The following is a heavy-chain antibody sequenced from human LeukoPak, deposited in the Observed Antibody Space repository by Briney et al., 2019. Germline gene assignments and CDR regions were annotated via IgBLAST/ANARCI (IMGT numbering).Heavy chain of an antibody. V-gene: IGHV4-61*02. CDR1: GGSISSGSYY. J-gene: IGHJ3*02. D-gene: IGHD3-3*01. CDR2: IYTSGST. CDR3: ARDSGTRYYDFWSGPNDAFDI. Sequence: SQTLSLTCTVSGGSISSGSYYWSWIRQPAGKGLEWIGRIYTSGSTNYNPSLRSRVTMSVDTSKNQFSLKLSSVTAADTAVYYCARDSGTRYYDFWSGPNDAFDIWGQGTMVTVSS.